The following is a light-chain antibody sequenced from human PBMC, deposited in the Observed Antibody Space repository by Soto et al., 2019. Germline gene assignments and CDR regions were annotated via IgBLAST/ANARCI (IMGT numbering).Light chain of an antibody. J-gene: IGKJ2*02. V-gene: IGKV4-1*01. Sequence: EIVMTQSPDGMAVSLGEGATIICKSSQSVVYSCNNKKYLAWYQQKPGQPPKLLICWASARESGLPDRFSGSGSGTDFTLTISSLQAEDVAVYYCQQYYSSPRTFGQGTKLEIK. CDR1: QSVVYSCNNKKY. CDR2: WAS. CDR3: QQYYSSPRT.